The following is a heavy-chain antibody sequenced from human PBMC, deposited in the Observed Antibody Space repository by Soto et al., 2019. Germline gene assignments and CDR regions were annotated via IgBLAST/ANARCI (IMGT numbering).Heavy chain of an antibody. CDR3: ARYGEYELDY. Sequence: GGSLRLSCAASGFTISSNYMSWVRQAPGKGLEWVSVIYSGGSTYYADSVKGRFTISRDNSKNTLYLQMNSLRAEDTAVYYCARYGEYELDYWGQGTLITVSS. CDR1: GFTISSNY. V-gene: IGHV3-53*01. CDR2: IYSGGST. D-gene: IGHD4-17*01. J-gene: IGHJ4*02.